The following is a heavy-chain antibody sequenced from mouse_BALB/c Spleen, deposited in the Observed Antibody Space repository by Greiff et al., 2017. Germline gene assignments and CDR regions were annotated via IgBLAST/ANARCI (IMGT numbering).Heavy chain of an antibody. Sequence: QVHVKQSGAELVRPGVSVKISCKGSGYTFTDYAMHWVKQSHAKSLEWIGVISTYYGDASYNQKFKGKATMTVDKSSSTAYMELARLTSEDSAIYYCARRGGTGAFAYWGQGTLVTVSA. D-gene: IGHD4-1*01. V-gene: IGHV1S137*01. CDR1: GYTFTDYA. CDR2: ISTYYGDA. CDR3: ARRGGTGAFAY. J-gene: IGHJ3*01.